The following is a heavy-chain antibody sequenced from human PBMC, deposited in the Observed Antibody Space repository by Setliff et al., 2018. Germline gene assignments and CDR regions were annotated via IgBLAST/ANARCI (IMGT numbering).Heavy chain of an antibody. CDR1: GGSISSGSYY. Sequence: PSETLSLTCTVSGGSISSGSYYWSWIRQPAGKGLEWIGRIYTSGSTNYNPSLKSRVTILVDTSKNQFSLKLSSVTAADTAVYYCARGRGYSYGSTFHYYYGMDVWGQGTTVTVSS. J-gene: IGHJ6*02. CDR3: ARGRGYSYGSTFHYYYGMDV. CDR2: IYTSGST. D-gene: IGHD5-18*01. V-gene: IGHV4-61*02.